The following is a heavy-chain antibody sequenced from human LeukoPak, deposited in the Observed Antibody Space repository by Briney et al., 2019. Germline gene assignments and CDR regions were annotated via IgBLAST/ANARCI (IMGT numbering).Heavy chain of an antibody. J-gene: IGHJ4*02. CDR3: ARARGIAVAMGGFDY. Sequence: ASVKVSCKASGYTITSYGISWVRQAPGQGLEWMGWIGAYNGNTNYAQKLQGRVTMTTDTSTSTAYMELRSLRSDDTAVYYCARARGIAVAMGGFDYWGQRTQVTVSS. CDR1: GYTITSYG. V-gene: IGHV1-18*01. CDR2: IGAYNGNT. D-gene: IGHD6-19*01.